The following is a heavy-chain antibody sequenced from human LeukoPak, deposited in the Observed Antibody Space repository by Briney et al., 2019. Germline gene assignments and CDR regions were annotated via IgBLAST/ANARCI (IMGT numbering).Heavy chain of an antibody. CDR1: GFTFSSYW. CDR2: IKQDGSDK. CDR3: ARGKGSDYGRWFDP. J-gene: IGHJ5*02. V-gene: IGHV3-7*01. D-gene: IGHD4/OR15-4a*01. Sequence: GGSLRLSCAASGFTFSSYWMSWVRQVPGKGLEWVANIKQDGSDKYYVDSVKGRFTISRDNAKNSLFLQMNSLRDEDTAVYYCARGKGSDYGRWFDPWGQGTLVTVSS.